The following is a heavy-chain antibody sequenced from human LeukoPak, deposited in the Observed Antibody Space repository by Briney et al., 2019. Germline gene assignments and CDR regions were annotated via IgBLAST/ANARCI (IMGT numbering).Heavy chain of an antibody. J-gene: IGHJ4*02. Sequence: GASVKVSCKASGYTFTGYYMHWVRQAPGQRLEWMGRINPNRGGTNYAQKFQGRVTMTRDTSISTAYMELSRLRSDDTAVYYCARIIAVAAKEVDYWGQGTLVTVSS. V-gene: IGHV1-2*06. D-gene: IGHD6-19*01. CDR1: GYTFTGYY. CDR2: INPNRGGT. CDR3: ARIIAVAAKEVDY.